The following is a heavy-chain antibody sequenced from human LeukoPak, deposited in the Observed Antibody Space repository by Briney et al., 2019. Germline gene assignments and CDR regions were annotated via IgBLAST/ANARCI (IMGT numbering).Heavy chain of an antibody. Sequence: PSETLSLTCTVSGGSISSYYWSWIRQPPGKGLEWIGYIYYSGSTNYNPSPKSRVTISVDTSKNQFSLKLSSVTAADTAVYYCARLGEDYYDSSGYIFDYWGQGTLVTVSS. J-gene: IGHJ4*02. CDR2: IYYSGST. D-gene: IGHD3-22*01. V-gene: IGHV4-59*08. CDR3: ARLGEDYYDSSGYIFDY. CDR1: GGSISSYY.